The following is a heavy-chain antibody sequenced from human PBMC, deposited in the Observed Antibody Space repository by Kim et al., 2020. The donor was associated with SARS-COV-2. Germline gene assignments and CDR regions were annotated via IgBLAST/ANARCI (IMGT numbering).Heavy chain of an antibody. CDR3: ARSEYCSGGSCYYYYYGMDA. J-gene: IGHJ6*02. CDR2: ISSSSSYI. D-gene: IGHD2-15*01. V-gene: IGHV3-21*01. Sequence: GGSLRLSCAASGFTFSSYSMNWVRQAPGKGLEWVSSISSSSSYIYYADSVKGRFTISRDNAKNSLYLQMNSLRAEDTAVYYCARSEYCSGGSCYYYYYGMDAWGQGTTVTVSS. CDR1: GFTFSSYS.